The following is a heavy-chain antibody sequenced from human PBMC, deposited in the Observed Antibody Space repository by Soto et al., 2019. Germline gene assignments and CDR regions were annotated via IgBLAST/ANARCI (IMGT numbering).Heavy chain of an antibody. CDR2: INHSGST. V-gene: IGHV4-34*01. J-gene: IGHJ5*02. Sequence: PSETLSLTCAVYGGSFSGYYWGWIRQPPGKGLEWIGEINHSGSTNYNPSLKSRVTISVDTSKNQFSLKLSSVTAADTAVYYCARDIRYFDWEKFDPWGQGALVTVSS. D-gene: IGHD3-9*01. CDR3: ARDIRYFDWEKFDP. CDR1: GGSFSGYY.